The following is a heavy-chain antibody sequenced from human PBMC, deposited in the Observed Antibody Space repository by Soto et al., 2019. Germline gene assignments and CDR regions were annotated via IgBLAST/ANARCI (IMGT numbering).Heavy chain of an antibody. CDR1: VDSISSDGYH. D-gene: IGHD2-8*01. V-gene: IGHV4-30-4*01. J-gene: IGHJ4*02. CDR3: ARAPVGMDSINFFDH. Sequence: LSLTCTFSVDSISSDGYHWSWIRQSPGKGLEWIGYIYNGGRTFYRPSLESRINMSLDATKNSYSLRLTSVTAADTAVYYCARAPVGMDSINFFDHWGQGILVT. CDR2: IYNGGRT.